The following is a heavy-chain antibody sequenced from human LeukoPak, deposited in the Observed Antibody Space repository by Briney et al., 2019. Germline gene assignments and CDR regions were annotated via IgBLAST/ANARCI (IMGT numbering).Heavy chain of an antibody. CDR2: ISSSSSYI. D-gene: IGHD3-10*01. CDR3: ATMVRGVIIPAYSDY. CDR1: GFTFSSYA. J-gene: IGHJ4*02. V-gene: IGHV3-21*01. Sequence: GGSLRLSCAASGFTFSSYAMSWDRQAPGKGLEWVSSISSSSSYIYYADSVKGRFTISRDNAKNSLYLQMNSLRAEDTAVYYCATMVRGVIIPAYSDYWGQGTLVTVSS.